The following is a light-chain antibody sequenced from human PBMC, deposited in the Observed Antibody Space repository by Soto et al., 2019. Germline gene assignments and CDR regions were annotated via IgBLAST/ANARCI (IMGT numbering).Light chain of an antibody. CDR1: FSNIGSNP. V-gene: IGLV1-44*01. CDR2: YDH. J-gene: IGLJ2*01. CDR3: SAWEDSLHGHVV. Sequence: QSVLTQPPSVSGTPGQRVTISCSGIFSNIGSNPVNWYQQLPGTTPKLLIYYDHQRPSGVPDRFSGSRSGTSASLAISGLQSEDEADYYCSAWEDSLHGHVVFGGGTKVTVL.